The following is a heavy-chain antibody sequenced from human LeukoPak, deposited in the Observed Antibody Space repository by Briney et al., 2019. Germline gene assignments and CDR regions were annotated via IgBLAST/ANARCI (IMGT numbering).Heavy chain of an antibody. CDR2: INPNSGGT. J-gene: IGHJ3*02. CDR3: ATLGLRDAFDI. V-gene: IGHV1-2*02. Sequence: ASVKVSCKASGYTFTGYYMHWVRQAPGQGLEWMGWINPNSGGTNYAQKFQGRVTMTRDMSTSTVYMELSSLRSEDTAVYYCATLGLRDAFDIWGQGTMVTVSS. CDR1: GYTFTGYY. D-gene: IGHD3-16*01.